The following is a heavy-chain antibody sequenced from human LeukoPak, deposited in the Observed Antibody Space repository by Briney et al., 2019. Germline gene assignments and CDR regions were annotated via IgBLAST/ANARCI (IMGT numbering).Heavy chain of an antibody. CDR2: IYYSGST. D-gene: IGHD5-24*01. Sequence: PSETLSLTCTVSGGAISSTSYYWGWIRQPPGKGLEWIGSIYYSGSTYYNPSLKSRVTISVDTSKNQFSLKLSSVTAADTAVYYCARDLRVVATIYYFDYWGQGTLVTVSS. V-gene: IGHV4-39*07. J-gene: IGHJ4*02. CDR3: ARDLRVVATIYYFDY. CDR1: GGAISSTSYY.